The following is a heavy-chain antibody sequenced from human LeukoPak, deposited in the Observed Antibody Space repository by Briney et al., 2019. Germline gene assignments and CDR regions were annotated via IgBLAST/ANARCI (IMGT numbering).Heavy chain of an antibody. J-gene: IGHJ4*02. Sequence: PSQTLSLTCTVSGGSISSGSHYWSWIRQHPGKGLEWIGYIYYSGSTYSSPSLKSRVTISVDTSKNQFSLKLSSVTAADTAVYYCASATFGGPLSHFPYFDYWGQGALVTVSS. V-gene: IGHV4-31*03. CDR3: ASATFGGPLSHFPYFDY. D-gene: IGHD3-16*01. CDR1: GGSISSGSHY. CDR2: IYYSGST.